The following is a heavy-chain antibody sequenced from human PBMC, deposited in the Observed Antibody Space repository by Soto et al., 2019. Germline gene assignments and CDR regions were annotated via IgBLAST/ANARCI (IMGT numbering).Heavy chain of an antibody. Sequence: QVTLKESGPVLVKPTETLTLTCTVSGFSLSNARMGVSWIRQPPGKALEWLAHIFSNDEKSYSTSLKSRLTIAKDTSKSQVVITMTNMDPVDTATYYCARILVHYVILTGYYRLIDYWGQGTLVTVSS. CDR1: GFSLSNARMG. D-gene: IGHD3-9*01. J-gene: IGHJ4*02. V-gene: IGHV2-26*01. CDR2: IFSNDEK. CDR3: ARILVHYVILTGYYRLIDY.